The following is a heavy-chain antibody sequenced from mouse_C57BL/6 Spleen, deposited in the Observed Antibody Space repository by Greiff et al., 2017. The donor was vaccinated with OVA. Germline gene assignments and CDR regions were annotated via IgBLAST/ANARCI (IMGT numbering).Heavy chain of an antibody. J-gene: IGHJ2*01. V-gene: IGHV5-4*01. Sequence: EVQLVESGGGLVKPGGSLKLSCAASGFTFSSYAMSWVRQTPEKRLEWVATISDGGSYTYYPDNVKGRFTISRDNAKNNLYLQMSHLKSEDTAMYYCARDGYYGSSPFDYWGKGTTLTVSS. CDR2: ISDGGSYT. CDR1: GFTFSSYA. D-gene: IGHD1-1*01. CDR3: ARDGYYGSSPFDY.